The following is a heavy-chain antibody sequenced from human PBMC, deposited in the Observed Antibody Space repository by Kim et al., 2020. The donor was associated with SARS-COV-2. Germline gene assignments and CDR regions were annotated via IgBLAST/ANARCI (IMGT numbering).Heavy chain of an antibody. CDR1: GFTFSSYS. CDR3: AREYSSSWYGYYYGMDV. D-gene: IGHD6-13*01. Sequence: GGSLRLSCAASGFTFSSYSMNWVRQAPGKGLEWVSSISSSSSYIYYADSVKGRFTISRDNAKNSLYLQMNSLRAEDTAVYYCAREYSSSWYGYYYGMDVWGQGTTVTVSS. V-gene: IGHV3-21*01. J-gene: IGHJ6*02. CDR2: ISSSSSYI.